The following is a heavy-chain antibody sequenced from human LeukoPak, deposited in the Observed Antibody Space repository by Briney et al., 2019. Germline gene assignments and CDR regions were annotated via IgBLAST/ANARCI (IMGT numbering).Heavy chain of an antibody. CDR3: ARAPWAYGNYVHAFDI. CDR1: GGSISSSSYY. CDR2: IYYSGST. D-gene: IGHD4-11*01. Sequence: SETLSLTCTVSGGSISSSSYYWGWIRQPPGKGLEWIGSIYYSGSTNYNPSLKSRVTISVDTSKNQFSLKLTSVTAADTAVYYCARAPWAYGNYVHAFDIWGHGTMVTVSS. V-gene: IGHV4-39*07. J-gene: IGHJ3*02.